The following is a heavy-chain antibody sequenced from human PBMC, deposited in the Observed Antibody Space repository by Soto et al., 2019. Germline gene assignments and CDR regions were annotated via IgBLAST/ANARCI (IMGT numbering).Heavy chain of an antibody. Sequence: SVKVSCKASGGTFSSYAISWVRQAPGQGLEWMGGIIPIFGTANYAQKFQGRVTITADKSTSTAYMELSSLRSEDTAVYYCARDRIRLWSGYYNPYYYYGMDVWGQGTTVTVS. D-gene: IGHD3-3*01. V-gene: IGHV1-69*06. CDR3: ARDRIRLWSGYYNPYYYYGMDV. CDR1: GGTFSSYA. J-gene: IGHJ6*02. CDR2: IIPIFGTA.